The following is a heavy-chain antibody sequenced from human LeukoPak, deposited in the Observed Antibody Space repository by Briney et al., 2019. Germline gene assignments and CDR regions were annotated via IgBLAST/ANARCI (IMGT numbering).Heavy chain of an antibody. CDR2: IYYSGST. V-gene: IGHV4-59*11. CDR1: GGSISSHY. Sequence: SETLSLTCTVSGGSISSHYWSWIRQPPGKGLEWIGYIYYSGSTNYNPSLKSRVTISVDTSKNQFSLKLSSVTAADTAVYYCARGVTTVTTSDWFDPWGQGTLVTVSS. CDR3: ARGVTTVTTSDWFDP. J-gene: IGHJ5*02. D-gene: IGHD4-17*01.